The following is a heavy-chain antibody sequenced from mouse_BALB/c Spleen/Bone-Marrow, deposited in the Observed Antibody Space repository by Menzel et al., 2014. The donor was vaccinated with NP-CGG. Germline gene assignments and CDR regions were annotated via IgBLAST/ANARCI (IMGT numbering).Heavy chain of an antibody. CDR3: ARQYDYDGAWFAY. Sequence: EVQLQESGGGLVKPGGSLKLSCAASGFTFSSYAMSWVRQTPVKRLEWVATISSGGSYTYYPDSVKGRFTISRDNAKNTLYLQMSSLRSEDTAMYYCARQYDYDGAWFAYWGQGTLVTVSA. CDR2: ISSGGSYT. V-gene: IGHV5-9-3*01. D-gene: IGHD2-4*01. J-gene: IGHJ3*01. CDR1: GFTFSSYA.